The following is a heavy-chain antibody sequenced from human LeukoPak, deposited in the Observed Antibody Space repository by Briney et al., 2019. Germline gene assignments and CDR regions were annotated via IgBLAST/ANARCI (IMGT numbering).Heavy chain of an antibody. CDR2: INHSGST. V-gene: IGHV4-34*01. CDR1: GGSFSGYY. CDR3: ARDGAPKLELLRWFDP. J-gene: IGHJ5*02. D-gene: IGHD1-7*01. Sequence: SETLSLTCAVYGGSFSGYYWSWIRQPPGKGLEWIEEINHSGSTNYNPSLKSRVTISVDTSKNQFSLKLSSVTAADTAVYYCARDGAPKLELLRWFDPWGQGTLVTVSS.